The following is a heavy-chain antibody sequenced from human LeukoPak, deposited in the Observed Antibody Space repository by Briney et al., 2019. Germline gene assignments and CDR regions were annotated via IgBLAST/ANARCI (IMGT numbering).Heavy chain of an antibody. CDR2: INHSGST. CDR3: ARPEYSSSSGYYGMDV. Sequence: SETLSLTCTVSGGSISSYYWSWIRQPPGKGLEWIGEINHSGSTNYNPSLKSRVTISVDTSKNQFSLKLSSVTAADTAVYYCARPEYSSSSGYYGMDVWGQGTTVTVSS. D-gene: IGHD6-6*01. V-gene: IGHV4-34*01. J-gene: IGHJ6*02. CDR1: GGSISSYY.